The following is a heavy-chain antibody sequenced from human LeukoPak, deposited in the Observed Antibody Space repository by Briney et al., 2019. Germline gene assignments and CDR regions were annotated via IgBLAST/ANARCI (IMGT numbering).Heavy chain of an antibody. J-gene: IGHJ4*02. Sequence: GGSLRLSCAASGFTFSSYAMSWVRQAPGKGLEWVSAISGSGGSTYYADSVKGRFTISRDNSKNTLYLQMDSLRAEDTAVYYCAKAFIVVVVAANDYWGQGTLVTVSS. CDR3: AKAFIVVVVAANDY. V-gene: IGHV3-23*01. D-gene: IGHD2-15*01. CDR1: GFTFSSYA. CDR2: ISGSGGST.